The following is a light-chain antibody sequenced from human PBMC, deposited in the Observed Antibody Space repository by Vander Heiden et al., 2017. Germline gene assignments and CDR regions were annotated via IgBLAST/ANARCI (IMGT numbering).Light chain of an antibody. V-gene: IGLV2-23*02. J-gene: IGLJ3*02. CDR2: EVS. CDR1: SSDVGSYNL. Sequence: SALTQPASVSGSPGQSITISCTGTSSDVGSYNLVSWYQQHPGKAPKLMIYEVSKRPSGVSNRFSGSKSGNTASLTISGLQAEDEADYYCCSYAGVSTWVFGGGTKLNVL. CDR3: CSYAGVSTWV.